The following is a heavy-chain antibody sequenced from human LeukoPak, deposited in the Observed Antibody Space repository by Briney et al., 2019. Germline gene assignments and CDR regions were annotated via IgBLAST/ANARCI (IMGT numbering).Heavy chain of an antibody. CDR1: GFTFSSYA. D-gene: IGHD5-18*01. Sequence: TGGSLRLSCAASGFTFSSYAMHWVRQAPGKGLEYVSAISSNGGSTYYADSVKGRFTISRDNSKNTLYLQMSSLRAEDTAVYYCARGGGVDTAMARDDAFDIWGQGTMVTVSS. V-gene: IGHV3-64D*09. CDR2: ISSNGGST. J-gene: IGHJ3*02. CDR3: ARGGGVDTAMARDDAFDI.